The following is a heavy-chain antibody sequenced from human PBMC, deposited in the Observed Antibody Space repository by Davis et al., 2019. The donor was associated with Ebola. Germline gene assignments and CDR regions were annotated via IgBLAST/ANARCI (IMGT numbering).Heavy chain of an antibody. Sequence: GESLKISCAASGFTFSDYYMSWIRQAPGKGLEWLSYTTSSGSYTNYADSVKGRFTISRDNSKNTLYLQMNSLRAEDTAVYYCAKGTLVVITTYFDYWGQGTLVTVSS. CDR1: GFTFSDYY. CDR3: AKGTLVVITTYFDY. D-gene: IGHD3-22*01. V-gene: IGHV3-11*06. J-gene: IGHJ4*02. CDR2: TTSSGSYT.